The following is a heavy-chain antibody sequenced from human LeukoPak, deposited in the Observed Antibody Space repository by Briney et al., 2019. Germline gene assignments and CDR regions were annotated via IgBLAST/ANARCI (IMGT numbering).Heavy chain of an antibody. CDR1: GYTFTGHY. V-gene: IGHV1-2*02. J-gene: IGHJ4*02. Sequence: ASVKVSCEASGYTFTGHYMHWIRQARGQGLEWMGWIHPNSGATHYNQKLQGRVTMTSDTSIDTVYMELTSLIYDDTAVYYCARDDDWGPDYWGQGTLVTVSS. D-gene: IGHD3-9*01. CDR3: ARDDDWGPDY. CDR2: IHPNSGAT.